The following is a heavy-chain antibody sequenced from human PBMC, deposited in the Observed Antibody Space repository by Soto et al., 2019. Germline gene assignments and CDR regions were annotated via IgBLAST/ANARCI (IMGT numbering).Heavy chain of an antibody. CDR1: GYTFTSYA. V-gene: IGHV1-3*01. Sequence: EASVKVSCKASGYTFTSYAMHWVRQAPGQRLEWMGWINAGNGNTKYSQKFQGRVTITRDTSASTAYMELSSLRSEDTAVYYCARNNDIVVVPAAYYYYYGMDVWGQGTTVTVSS. CDR2: INAGNGNT. D-gene: IGHD2-2*01. CDR3: ARNNDIVVVPAAYYYYYGMDV. J-gene: IGHJ6*02.